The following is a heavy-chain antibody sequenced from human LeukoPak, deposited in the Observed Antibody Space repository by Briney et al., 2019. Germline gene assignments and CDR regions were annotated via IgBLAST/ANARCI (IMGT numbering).Heavy chain of an antibody. CDR1: GGSFSGYY. Sequence: SETLSLTCAVYGGSFSGYYWSWIRQPPGKGLEWIGEINHSGSTNYNPSLKSRVTISVDTSKNQFSLKLSSVTAADTAVYYCARERMVRGVIADWGQGTLVTVSS. CDR2: INHSGST. CDR3: ARERMVRGVIAD. J-gene: IGHJ4*02. D-gene: IGHD3-10*01. V-gene: IGHV4-34*01.